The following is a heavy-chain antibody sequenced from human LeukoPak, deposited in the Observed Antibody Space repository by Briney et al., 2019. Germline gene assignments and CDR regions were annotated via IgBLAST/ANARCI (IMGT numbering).Heavy chain of an antibody. CDR2: INHSGST. Sequence: SETLSLTCAVYGGSFSGYYWSWIRQPPGKGLEWIGEINHSGSTNYNPSLKSRVTISVDTSKNQFSLKLSSVTAADTAVYYCARGPLRYSHWGQGTLVTVSS. CDR1: GGSFSGYY. J-gene: IGHJ4*02. CDR3: ARGPLRYSH. V-gene: IGHV4-34*01. D-gene: IGHD3-9*01.